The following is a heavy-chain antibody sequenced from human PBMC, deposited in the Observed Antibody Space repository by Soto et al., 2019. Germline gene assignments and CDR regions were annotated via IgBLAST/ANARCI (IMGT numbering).Heavy chain of an antibody. D-gene: IGHD3-10*01. Sequence: GGSLRLSCAASGFTFSSYGMHWVRQAPGKGLEWVAVISYDGSNKYYADSVKGRFTISRDNSKNTLYLQMNSLRAEDTAVYYCAKDPNIRMVRGVTSRFDYWGQGTLVTVSS. CDR1: GFTFSSYG. CDR2: ISYDGSNK. J-gene: IGHJ4*02. V-gene: IGHV3-30*18. CDR3: AKDPNIRMVRGVTSRFDY.